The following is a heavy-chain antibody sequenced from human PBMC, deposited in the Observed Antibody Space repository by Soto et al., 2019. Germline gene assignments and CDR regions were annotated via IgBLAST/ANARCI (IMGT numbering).Heavy chain of an antibody. CDR3: ARGGDTIFGVATYYYYGMDV. V-gene: IGHV1-18*04. D-gene: IGHD3-3*01. J-gene: IGHJ6*02. Sequence: GASVKVSCKASGYTFTSYGISWVRQAPGQGLEWMGWISAYNGNTNYAQKLQGRVTMTTDTSTSTAYMELRSLRSDDTAVYYCARGGDTIFGVATYYYYGMDVWGQGTTVTVSS. CDR2: ISAYNGNT. CDR1: GYTFTSYG.